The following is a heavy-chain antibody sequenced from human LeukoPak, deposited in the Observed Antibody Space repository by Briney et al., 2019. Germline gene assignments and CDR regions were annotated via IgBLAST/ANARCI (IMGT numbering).Heavy chain of an antibody. CDR1: GFIFRDYH. CDR2: ISSSAGYM. V-gene: IGHV3-21*01. Sequence: GGSLRLSCAASGFIFRDYHIHWVRQAPGKGLEWVSSISSSAGYMYYADSVKGRFTISRDNARNSLYLQMNTLRAEDAAVYYCARGPWDYYDSSNYRTFDYWGQGTLVTVSS. CDR3: ARGPWDYYDSSNYRTFDY. J-gene: IGHJ4*02. D-gene: IGHD3-22*01.